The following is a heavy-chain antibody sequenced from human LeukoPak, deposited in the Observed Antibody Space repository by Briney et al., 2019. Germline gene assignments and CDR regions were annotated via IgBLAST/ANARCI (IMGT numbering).Heavy chain of an antibody. D-gene: IGHD2-8*01. CDR3: AADLVDCTNGVCYSFDY. J-gene: IGHJ4*02. CDR2: IVVGSGNT. V-gene: IGHV1-58*02. CDR1: GFTFTSSA. Sequence: AASVKVSCKASGFTFTSSAMQWVRQARGQRLEWIGWIVVGSGNTHHTHKFQERVTITSDMSTSTDYMELSSLRSEDTAVYYCAADLVDCTNGVCYSFDYWGQGTLVTVSS.